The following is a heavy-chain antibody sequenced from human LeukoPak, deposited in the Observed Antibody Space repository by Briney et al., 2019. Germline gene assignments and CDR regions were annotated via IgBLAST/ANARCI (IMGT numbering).Heavy chain of an antibody. Sequence: SETLSLTCTVSGGSISSYYWSWIRQPPGKGLEWIGYIYYSGSTNYNPSLKSRVTISVDTSKNQFSLKLSSVTAADTAVYYCARVITGTYDASDIWGQGTMVTVSS. V-gene: IGHV4-59*01. J-gene: IGHJ3*02. CDR3: ARVITGTYDASDI. CDR2: IYYSGST. CDR1: GGSISSYY. D-gene: IGHD1-20*01.